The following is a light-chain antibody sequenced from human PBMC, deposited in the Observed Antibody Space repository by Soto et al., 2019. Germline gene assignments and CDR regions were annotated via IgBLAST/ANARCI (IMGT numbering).Light chain of an antibody. Sequence: QSVLTQPPSASGTPGQRVTISCSGSSSNIGSNTVNWYQQLPGTAPKLLIYSNNQRPSGVPDRFSGSKSGTSASLAISGLQCEDGGDYYCAAWDDSLNGRVFGGGTKLTFL. CDR1: SSNIGSNT. J-gene: IGLJ2*01. CDR3: AAWDDSLNGRV. V-gene: IGLV1-44*01. CDR2: SNN.